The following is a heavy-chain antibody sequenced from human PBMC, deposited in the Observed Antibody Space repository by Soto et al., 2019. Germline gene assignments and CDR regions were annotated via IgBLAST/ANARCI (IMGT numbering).Heavy chain of an antibody. CDR2: TYYRSRWYF. Sequence: SQTLSLTCDISGDSVSTNTATWDWIRQSPSRGLEWLGRTYYRSRWYFDYAVSVKSRITISPDISNNQVSLQLTSVTPDDTAIDYCVRLIGNSLLDFWGQGTLVTVSS. CDR3: VRLIGNSLLDF. CDR1: GDSVSTNTAT. D-gene: IGHD6-13*01. V-gene: IGHV6-1*01. J-gene: IGHJ4*02.